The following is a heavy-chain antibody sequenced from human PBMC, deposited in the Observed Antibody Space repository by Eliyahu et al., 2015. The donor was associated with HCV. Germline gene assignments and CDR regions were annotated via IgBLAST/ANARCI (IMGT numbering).Heavy chain of an antibody. D-gene: IGHD6-19*01. CDR1: GFTFSTXG. CDR2: IWYDGSNK. V-gene: IGHV3-33*01. Sequence: QVQLVESGGGVVQPGRSLRLSCAASGFTFSTXGVHWVRQAPGKGLEWVAVIWYDGSNKYYADSVKGRFTISRDNSKNTLYLQMNSLRAEDTAVYYCARDRGSGLNYYYYGMDVWGQGTTVTVSS. J-gene: IGHJ6*02. CDR3: ARDRGSGLNYYYYGMDV.